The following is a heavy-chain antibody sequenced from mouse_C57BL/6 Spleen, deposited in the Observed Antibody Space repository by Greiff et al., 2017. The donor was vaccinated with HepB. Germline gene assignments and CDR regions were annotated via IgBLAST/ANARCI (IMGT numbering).Heavy chain of an antibody. CDR2: INPNNGGT. J-gene: IGHJ2*01. Sequence: DVQLQESGPELVKPGASVKMSCKASGYTFTDYNMHWVKQSHGKSLEWIGYINPNNGGTSYNQKFKGKATLTVNKSSSTAYMELRSLTSEDSAVYYCARAVYDGYPNYFDYWGQGTTLTVSS. CDR3: ARAVYDGYPNYFDY. V-gene: IGHV1-22*01. CDR1: GYTFTDYN. D-gene: IGHD2-3*01.